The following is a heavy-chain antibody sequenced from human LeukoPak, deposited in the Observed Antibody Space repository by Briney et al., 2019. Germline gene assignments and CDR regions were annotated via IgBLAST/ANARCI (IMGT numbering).Heavy chain of an antibody. CDR1: GYSISSGYY. D-gene: IGHD5-18*01. CDR3: ARDSRIQLWANIYYYYYYMDV. J-gene: IGHJ6*03. CDR2: IYHSGST. Sequence: SETLSLTCTVSGYSISSGYYWGWIRQPPGKGLEWIGSIYHSGSTYYNPSLKSRVTISVDTSKNQFSLKLSSVTAADTAVYYCARDSRIQLWANIYYYYYYMDVWGKGTTVTVSS. V-gene: IGHV4-38-2*02.